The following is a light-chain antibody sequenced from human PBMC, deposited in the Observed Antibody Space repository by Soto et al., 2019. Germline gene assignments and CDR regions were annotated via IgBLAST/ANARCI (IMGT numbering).Light chain of an antibody. V-gene: IGKV3-20*01. J-gene: IGKJ5*01. Sequence: EIVLTQSPGTLSLSPGERATLSCRASQSVSSSYLAWYQQKPGQAPRLFIYGASSRATGTSDRFSGSGSGTDFTLTISRLEPEDFAVYYCQQYGSFPITFGQGTRLEIK. CDR2: GAS. CDR3: QQYGSFPIT. CDR1: QSVSSSY.